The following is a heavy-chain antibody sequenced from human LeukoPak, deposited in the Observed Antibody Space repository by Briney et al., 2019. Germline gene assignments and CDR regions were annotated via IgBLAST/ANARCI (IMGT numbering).Heavy chain of an antibody. CDR1: GFTFNGYA. CDR3: TKDLMTGFSSGWYFAY. Sequence: GGSLRLSCEGSGFTFNGYAFSWVRQAPGKGLEWVAVTGGSDDNTHYADSVKGRFTISRDDSEKRLFLQMNSLRPDDSALYYCTKDLMTGFSSGWYFAYWGQGTLVTVSS. D-gene: IGHD6-19*01. V-gene: IGHV3-23*01. CDR2: TGGSDDNT. J-gene: IGHJ4*02.